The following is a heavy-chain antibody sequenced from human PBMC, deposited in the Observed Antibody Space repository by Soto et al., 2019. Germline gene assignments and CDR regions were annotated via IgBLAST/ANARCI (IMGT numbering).Heavy chain of an antibody. V-gene: IGHV4-4*07. CDR3: ARARGYSYVSVGS. D-gene: IGHD5-18*01. Sequence: SETLSLTCIVSGGSISGYYWSWIRQPAGKELEWIGRIYSGGSTNYHPSLNSRGTMSVDTSKNLISLKLTSVTAADTASYYCARARGYSYVSVGSLGQGALVT. CDR1: GGSISGYY. J-gene: IGHJ4*02. CDR2: IYSGGST.